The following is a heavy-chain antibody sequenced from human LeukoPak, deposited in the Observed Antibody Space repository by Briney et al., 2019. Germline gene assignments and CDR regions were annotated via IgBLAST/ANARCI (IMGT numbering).Heavy chain of an antibody. Sequence: SVKVSCKASGGTFSSYAISLVRQAPGQGLEWMGRIIPIFGTANYAQKFQGRVTITTDESTSTAYMELSSLRSEDTAVYYCARDLGGDCYFDYWGQGTLVTVSS. CDR1: GGTFSSYA. V-gene: IGHV1-69*05. CDR3: ARDLGGDCYFDY. CDR2: IIPIFGTA. J-gene: IGHJ4*02. D-gene: IGHD2-21*02.